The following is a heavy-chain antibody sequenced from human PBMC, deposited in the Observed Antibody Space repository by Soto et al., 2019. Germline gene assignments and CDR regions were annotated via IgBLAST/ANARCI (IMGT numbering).Heavy chain of an antibody. J-gene: IGHJ4*02. CDR3: ARAEGGATPFDY. D-gene: IGHD3-16*01. Sequence: GGSLRLSCAASGFTFSSYGMHWVRQAPGKGLEWGAVIWYDGSNKYYADSVKGRFTISRDNSKNTLYLQMNSLRAEDTAVYYSARAEGGATPFDYWVQGTLVTVSS. V-gene: IGHV3-33*08. CDR2: IWYDGSNK. CDR1: GFTFSSYG.